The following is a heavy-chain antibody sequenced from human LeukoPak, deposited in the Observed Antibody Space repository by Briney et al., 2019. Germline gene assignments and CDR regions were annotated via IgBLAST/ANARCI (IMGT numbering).Heavy chain of an antibody. CDR3: ARDGPVGASLYFDY. CDR2: ISGSGGST. CDR1: GFTFSSYA. D-gene: IGHD1-26*01. V-gene: IGHV3-23*01. J-gene: IGHJ4*02. Sequence: HPGGSLRLSCAASGFTFSSYAMSWVRQAPGKGLEWVSTISGSGGSTYYADSVKGRFTISRDNAKNSLYLQMNSLRAEDTALYYCARDGPVGASLYFDYWGQGTLVTVSS.